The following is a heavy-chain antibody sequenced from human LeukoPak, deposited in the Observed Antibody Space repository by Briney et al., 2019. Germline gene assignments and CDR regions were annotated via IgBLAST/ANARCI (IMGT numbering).Heavy chain of an antibody. CDR1: GFTFDDYA. D-gene: IGHD3-22*01. CDR3: AKDINPTYYYDSSGFDY. Sequence: PGRSLRLSCAASGFTFDDYAMHWVRQAPGKGLEWVSGISWNSGSIGYADSVKGRFTISRDNAKNSLYLQMNSLRAEDTALYYCAKDINPTYYYDSSGFDYWGQGTLVTVSS. J-gene: IGHJ4*02. V-gene: IGHV3-9*01. CDR2: ISWNSGSI.